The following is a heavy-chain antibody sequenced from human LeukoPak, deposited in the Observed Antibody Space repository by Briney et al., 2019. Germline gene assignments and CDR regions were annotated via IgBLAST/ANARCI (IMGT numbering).Heavy chain of an antibody. Sequence: SETLSLTCAVYGGSFSGYYWSWIRQPPGKGLEWIGEINHSGSTNYNPSLKSRVTISVDTSKNQFSLKLSSVTAADTAVYYCARALTDYGGSTRNFDYWGQGTLVTVSS. CDR1: GGSFSGYY. J-gene: IGHJ4*02. CDR2: INHSGST. D-gene: IGHD4-23*01. CDR3: ARALTDYGGSTRNFDY. V-gene: IGHV4-34*01.